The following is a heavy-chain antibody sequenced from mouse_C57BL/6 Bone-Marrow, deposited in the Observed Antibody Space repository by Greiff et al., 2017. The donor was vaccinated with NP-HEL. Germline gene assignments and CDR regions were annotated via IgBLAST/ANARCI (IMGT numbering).Heavy chain of an antibody. CDR1: GYTFTGYW. CDR2: FLPGSGST. Sequence: VQVVESGAELMKPGASVKLSCKATGYTFTGYWIEWVKQRPGHGLEWIGEFLPGSGSTNYNAQFKGKATFTADTSSNTAYMQLSSLTTEDSAIYYCAYDYDALSFDYWGQGTTLTVSS. D-gene: IGHD2-4*01. V-gene: IGHV1-9*01. J-gene: IGHJ2*01. CDR3: AYDYDALSFDY.